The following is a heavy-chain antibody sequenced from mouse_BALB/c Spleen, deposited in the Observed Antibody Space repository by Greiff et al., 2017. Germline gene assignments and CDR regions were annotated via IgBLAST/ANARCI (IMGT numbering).Heavy chain of an antibody. V-gene: IGHV2-2*02. J-gene: IGHJ4*01. CDR3: ARKGYAMDY. CDR1: GFSLTSYG. CDR2: IWSGGST. Sequence: VQRVESGPGLVQPSQSLSITCTVSGFSLTSYGVHWVRQSPGKGLEWLGVIWSGGSTDYNATFISRLSISKYNSKSQVFFKMNSLQANDAAIYYSARKGYAMDYWGQGTSVTVSS.